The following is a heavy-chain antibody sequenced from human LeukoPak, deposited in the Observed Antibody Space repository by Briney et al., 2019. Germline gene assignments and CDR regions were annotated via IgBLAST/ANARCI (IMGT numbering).Heavy chain of an antibody. Sequence: PSGTLSLTCAVSGGSISSSNWWSWVRQPPGKGLEWIGEIYHSGSTNYNPSLKSRVTISVDTSKNQFSLKLSSVTAADTAVYYCARGRLLWFGELPFDYWGQGTLVTVSS. CDR3: ARGRLLWFGELPFDY. V-gene: IGHV4-4*02. D-gene: IGHD3-10*01. J-gene: IGHJ4*02. CDR2: IYHSGST. CDR1: GGSISSSNW.